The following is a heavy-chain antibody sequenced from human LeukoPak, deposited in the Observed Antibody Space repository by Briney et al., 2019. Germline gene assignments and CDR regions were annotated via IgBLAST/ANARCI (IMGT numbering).Heavy chain of an antibody. CDR1: GFTFSNYA. Sequence: SGGSLRLSRAASGFTFSNYAMSWVRQAPGKGLEWVSAISGGGGSTYYADSVKGRFTISRDNSKNTLFLQMNSLRVEDTAIYYCAKSTRDGYNLWFDYWGQGTLVTVSS. J-gene: IGHJ4*02. CDR2: ISGGGGST. CDR3: AKSTRDGYNLWFDY. D-gene: IGHD5-24*01. V-gene: IGHV3-23*01.